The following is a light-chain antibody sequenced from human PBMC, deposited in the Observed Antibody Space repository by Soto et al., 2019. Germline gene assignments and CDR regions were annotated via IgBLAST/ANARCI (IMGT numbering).Light chain of an antibody. CDR3: QQYNTDPWT. V-gene: IGKV1-5*01. Sequence: DIQVTQSPSTLSSSVGDRVTITCRASQSISSWLAWYQQKPGKAPKLLIYDASRLETGVPSRFSGSGSEKEFTLTISSLQPDDFATYYCQQYNTDPWTCGQGTKLEIK. CDR2: DAS. J-gene: IGKJ1*01. CDR1: QSISSW.